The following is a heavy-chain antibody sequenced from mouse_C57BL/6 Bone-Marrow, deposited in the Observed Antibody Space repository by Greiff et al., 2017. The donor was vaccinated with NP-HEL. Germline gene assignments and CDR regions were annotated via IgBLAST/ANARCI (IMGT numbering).Heavy chain of an antibody. Sequence: VKVVESGPGLVAPSQSLSITCTVSGFSLTSYGVSWVRQPPGKGLEWLGVIWGDGSTNYHSALISSLSISKDNSKSQVFLKLNSLESDDTATYYCAKDYGSSYLRYFDVWGTGTTVTVSS. D-gene: IGHD1-1*01. J-gene: IGHJ1*03. CDR3: AKDYGSSYLRYFDV. V-gene: IGHV2-3*01. CDR2: IWGDGST. CDR1: GFSLTSYG.